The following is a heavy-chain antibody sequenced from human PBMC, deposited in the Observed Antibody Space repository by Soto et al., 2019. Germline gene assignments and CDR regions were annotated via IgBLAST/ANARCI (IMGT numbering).Heavy chain of an antibody. V-gene: IGHV1-69*06. CDR1: GGTFSSYA. J-gene: IGHJ4*02. D-gene: IGHD3-3*01. CDR3: AVGITIFGVGDY. Sequence: QVQLVQSGAEVKKPGSSVKVSCKASGGTFSSYAISWVRQAPGQGLEWMGGIIPIFGTPNYAQNFKGRVTITADKSTSTAYMELSSLTSEDTAVFYCAVGITIFGVGDYWGQGTLVTVSS. CDR2: IIPIFGTP.